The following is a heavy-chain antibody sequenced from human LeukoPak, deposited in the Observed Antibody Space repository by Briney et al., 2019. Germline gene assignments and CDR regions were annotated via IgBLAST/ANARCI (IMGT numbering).Heavy chain of an antibody. D-gene: IGHD5-24*01. Sequence: GSSVKVSCKASGGTFSSYAISWVRQAPGQGLEWMGGIIPIFGTANYAQKFQGRVTITADESTSTAYMELSGLRSEDTAVYYCAKDGYNPQTHDYYFDYWGQGTLVTVSS. CDR3: AKDGYNPQTHDYYFDY. J-gene: IGHJ4*02. V-gene: IGHV1-69*01. CDR2: IIPIFGTA. CDR1: GGTFSSYA.